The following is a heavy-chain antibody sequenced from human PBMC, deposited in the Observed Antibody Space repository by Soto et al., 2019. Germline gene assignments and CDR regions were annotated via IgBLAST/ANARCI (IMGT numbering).Heavy chain of an antibody. CDR1: GFTVSSNY. V-gene: IGHV3-53*01. Sequence: PGGSLRLSCAASGFTVSSNYMSWVRQAPGKGLEWVSVIYSGGSTYYADSVKGRFTISRDNSKNTLYLQMNSLRAEDTAVYYCARGLEWLRSKASDYWGQGTLVTVSS. D-gene: IGHD5-12*01. J-gene: IGHJ4*02. CDR2: IYSGGST. CDR3: ARGLEWLRSKASDY.